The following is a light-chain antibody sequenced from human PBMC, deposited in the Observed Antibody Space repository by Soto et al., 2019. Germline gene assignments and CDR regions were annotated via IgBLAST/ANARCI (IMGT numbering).Light chain of an antibody. J-gene: IGKJ1*01. CDR2: LGS. CDR1: QSLLSSNGYNY. Sequence: DIVMTQSPLSLPVTPGEPASISCRSSQSLLSSNGYNYLDWYLQKPGQSPQLLIYLGSNRAAGVPDRFCGSGSGTDFTLEISRVEAEDVGIYHCMQALRAPPTFGQGTKVEI. CDR3: MQALRAPPT. V-gene: IGKV2-28*01.